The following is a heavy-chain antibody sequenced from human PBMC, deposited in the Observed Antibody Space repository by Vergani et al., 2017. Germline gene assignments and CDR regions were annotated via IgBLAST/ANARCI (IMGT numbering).Heavy chain of an antibody. V-gene: IGHV1-69*02. CDR2: IIPILGIA. Sequence: SLAAVQNPGSSVKVSCKASGGTFSSYTISWVRQAPGQGLEWMGRIIPILGIANYAQKFQGRVTITADKSTSTAYMELSSLRSEDTAVYYCARASYGSGSYFDDWGQGTLVTVSS. J-gene: IGHJ4*02. CDR3: ARASYGSGSYFDD. D-gene: IGHD3-10*01. CDR1: GGTFSSYT.